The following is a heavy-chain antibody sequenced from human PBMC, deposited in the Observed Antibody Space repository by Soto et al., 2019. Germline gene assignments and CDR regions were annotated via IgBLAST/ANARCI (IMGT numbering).Heavy chain of an antibody. D-gene: IGHD6-13*01. CDR1: GYTFINYY. CDR3: ARALAAGDL. CDR2: INPMGGST. J-gene: IGHJ5*02. V-gene: IGHV1-46*01. Sequence: QEQLVQSGAEVKEPGASVKVSCKASGYTFINYYIHWVRQAPGQGLEWMAIINPMGGSTNYAQEFQGRVILTSDTSTSTVYMELSSLRFEDTALFYCARALAAGDLWGQGTLVTVSS.